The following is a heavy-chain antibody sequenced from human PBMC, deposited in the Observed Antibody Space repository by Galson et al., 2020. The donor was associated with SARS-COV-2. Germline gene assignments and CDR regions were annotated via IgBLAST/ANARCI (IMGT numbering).Heavy chain of an antibody. V-gene: IGHV1-8*01. J-gene: IGHJ5*02. CDR3: AVGGYCSGGSCYSTAWFDP. CDR1: GYTFTSYD. D-gene: IGHD2-15*01. CDR2: MNPNSGNT. Sequence: ASVKVSCKASGYTFTSYDINWVRQATGQGLEWMGWMNPNSGNTGYAQKFQGRVTMTRNTSISTAYMELSSLRSEDTAVYYCAVGGYCSGGSCYSTAWFDPWGQGTLVTVSS.